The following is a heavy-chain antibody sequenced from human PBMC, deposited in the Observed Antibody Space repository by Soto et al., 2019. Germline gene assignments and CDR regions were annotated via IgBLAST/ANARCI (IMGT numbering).Heavy chain of an antibody. CDR1: GFTFSRYG. CDR3: SKETHYDVLTGTPAAY. CDR2: ISYDGRKK. Sequence: QVRLVESGGGVVQPGRSLRLSCAASGFTFSRYGMHWVRQAPGKGLEWVAVISYDGRKKYYADSVKGRFAISRDNSKNTLFLQMNSLRAEDTAVYYCSKETHYDVLTGTPAAYGGQGTLVSVSS. D-gene: IGHD3-9*01. V-gene: IGHV3-30*18. J-gene: IGHJ4*02.